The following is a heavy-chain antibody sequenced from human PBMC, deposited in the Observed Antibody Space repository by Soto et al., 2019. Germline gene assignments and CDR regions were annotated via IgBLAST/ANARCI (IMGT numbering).Heavy chain of an antibody. CDR2: IYYSGST. V-gene: IGHV4-31*03. D-gene: IGHD3-10*01. J-gene: IGHJ5*02. Sequence: SVTLSLTCTVSRGSLSSGGYYRSWIRQHPGKGLEWIGYIYYSGSTYYYPSLKSRVSISVDTSQNQFSLKLRSVSAADTAVYYCARVGERRWFGEWKNWFKPWDQGTRGAVST. CDR1: RGSLSSGGYY. CDR3: ARVGERRWFGEWKNWFKP.